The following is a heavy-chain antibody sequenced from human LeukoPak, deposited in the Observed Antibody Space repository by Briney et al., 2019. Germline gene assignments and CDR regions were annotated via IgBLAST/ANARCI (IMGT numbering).Heavy chain of an antibody. CDR2: LSDGGGK. D-gene: IGHD3-22*01. J-gene: IGHJ1*01. CDR3: ASDPSHYYDTSGYDGLLHH. Sequence: PGGSLRLSCAASGFTFSSYAMHWVRQAPGKGLEWVAVLSDGGGKYYADSVKGRFTISRDNSQNTLFLQMTNLTAEHTAVYHCASDPSHYYDTSGYDGLLHHWGQGTLVTVSS. CDR1: GFTFSSYA. V-gene: IGHV3-30*04.